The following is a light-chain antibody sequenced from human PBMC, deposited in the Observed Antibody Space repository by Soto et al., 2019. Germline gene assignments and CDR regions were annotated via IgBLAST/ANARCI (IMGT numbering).Light chain of an antibody. CDR1: SSDVDNYNY. V-gene: IGLV2-14*01. Sequence: QSALTQPASVSGSPGQSITISCTGTSSDVDNYNYVSWYQQHPGKAPKLMIYDVSNRPSGVSDRFSGSKSGNTASLSISGLQAEDEADYFCSSYTSSSFWVFGGGTKVTVL. J-gene: IGLJ3*02. CDR3: SSYTSSSFWV. CDR2: DVS.